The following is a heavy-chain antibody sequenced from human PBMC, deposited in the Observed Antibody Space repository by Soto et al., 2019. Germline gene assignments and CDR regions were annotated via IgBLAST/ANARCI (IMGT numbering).Heavy chain of an antibody. CDR1: GGSISSGGYY. J-gene: IGHJ4*02. CDR2: IYYSGST. V-gene: IGHV4-31*03. CDR3: ARDRNDFWSGPIDY. Sequence: PSETLSLTCTVSGGSISSGGYYWSWIRQHPGKGLEWIGYIYYSGSTYYNPSLKSRVTISVDTSKNQFSLKLSSVTAADTAVYYCARDRNDFWSGPIDYWGQGTLVTVSS. D-gene: IGHD3-3*01.